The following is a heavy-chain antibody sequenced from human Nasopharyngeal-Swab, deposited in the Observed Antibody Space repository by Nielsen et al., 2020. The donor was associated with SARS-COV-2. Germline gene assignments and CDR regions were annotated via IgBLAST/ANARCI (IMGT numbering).Heavy chain of an antibody. V-gene: IGHV4-59*01. Sequence: SETLSLTCTVSGGSISSYYWSWIRQPPGKGLEWIGYIYHSGSTNYNPSLKSRVTISVDTSKNQFSLKLSSVTAADAAVYYCARGGRSIAVAGRAFDSWGQGTLVTVSS. J-gene: IGHJ4*02. CDR3: ARGGRSIAVAGRAFDS. D-gene: IGHD6-19*01. CDR1: GGSISSYY. CDR2: IYHSGST.